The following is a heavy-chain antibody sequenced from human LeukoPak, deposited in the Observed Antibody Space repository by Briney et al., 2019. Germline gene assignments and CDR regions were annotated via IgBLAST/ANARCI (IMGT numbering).Heavy chain of an antibody. V-gene: IGHV4-59*01. CDR2: IYYSGST. D-gene: IGHD3-9*01. J-gene: IGHJ6*04. Sequence: SETLSLTCTVSGGSISSYYWSWLRQPPGKGLEWIGYIYYSGSTNYNPSLKSRVTISVDTSKNQFSLKLSSVTAADTAVYYCARDAVTGYYPVYYYYGMDVWGKGTTVTVSS. CDR3: ARDAVTGYYPVYYYYGMDV. CDR1: GGSISSYY.